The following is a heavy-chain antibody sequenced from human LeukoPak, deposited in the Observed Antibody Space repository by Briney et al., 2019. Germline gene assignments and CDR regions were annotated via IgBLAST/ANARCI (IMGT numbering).Heavy chain of an antibody. CDR1: GGTFSSYA. Sequence: SVTVSCKASGGTFSSYAISWVRQAPGEGLEWMGGIIPIFGTANYAQKFQGRVTITADKSTSTAYMELSSLRSEDTAVYYCAGNYNWFDPWGRGTLVTVSS. CDR2: IIPIFGTA. V-gene: IGHV1-69*06. J-gene: IGHJ5*02. CDR3: AGNYNWFDP.